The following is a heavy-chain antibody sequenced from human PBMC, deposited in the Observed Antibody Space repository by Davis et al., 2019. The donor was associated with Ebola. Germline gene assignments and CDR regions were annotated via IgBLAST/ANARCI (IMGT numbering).Heavy chain of an antibody. D-gene: IGHD3-10*01. Sequence: AASVKVSCKAFGYTFTSYYIHWVRQAPGQGLEWMGIVNPSGGSTTYAQKFQGRVTMTRDTSTSTVYLELSSLRPEDTAVYYCASGTYYGSGSYIDYWGQGTLVTVSS. J-gene: IGHJ4*02. CDR3: ASGTYYGSGSYIDY. CDR1: GYTFTSYY. V-gene: IGHV1-46*01. CDR2: VNPSGGST.